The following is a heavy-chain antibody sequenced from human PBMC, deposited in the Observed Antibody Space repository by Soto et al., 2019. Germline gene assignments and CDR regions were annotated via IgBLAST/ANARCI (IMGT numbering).Heavy chain of an antibody. CDR3: ARPNSSGWYYYFDY. CDR1: GFTFSSYG. Sequence: GESLKISCAASGFTFSSYGMHWVRQAPGKGLEWVAVIWYDGSNNYYADSVKGRFTISRDNSKNTLYLQMNSLRAEDTAVYYCARPNSSGWYYYFDYWGQGTLVTVSS. J-gene: IGHJ4*02. V-gene: IGHV3-33*01. D-gene: IGHD6-19*01. CDR2: IWYDGSNN.